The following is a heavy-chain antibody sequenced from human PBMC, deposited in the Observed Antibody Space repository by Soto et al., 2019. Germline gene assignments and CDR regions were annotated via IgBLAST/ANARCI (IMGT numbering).Heavy chain of an antibody. D-gene: IGHD2-8*01. V-gene: IGHV1-18*01. CDR1: GYTFTRYG. Sequence: QGHLVQSGAEVKKPGASVKVSCKASGYTFTRYGISWVRQAPGQGLEWMGWISGYNGDTNYAQNLQDRVTMTIDTSTNTAYMELRSLTSDDTAVYYCAKNGQPPYYYDGLDVWGQGTTVTVSS. CDR2: ISGYNGDT. CDR3: AKNGQPPYYYDGLDV. J-gene: IGHJ6*02.